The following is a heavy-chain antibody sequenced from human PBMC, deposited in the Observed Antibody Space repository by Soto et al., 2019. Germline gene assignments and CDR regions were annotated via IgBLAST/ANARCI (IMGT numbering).Heavy chain of an antibody. J-gene: IGHJ6*02. D-gene: IGHD3-3*01. V-gene: IGHV3-7*01. CDR3: ARARWYYDFWSGNTPYYYGMDV. CDR1: GFTFSSYW. Sequence: GESLKISCAASGFTFSSYWMSWVRQAPGKGLEWVANIKQDGSEKYYVDSVKGRFTISRDNAKNSLYLQMNSLRAEDTAVYYCARARWYYDFWSGNTPYYYGMDVWGQGTTVTVSS. CDR2: IKQDGSEK.